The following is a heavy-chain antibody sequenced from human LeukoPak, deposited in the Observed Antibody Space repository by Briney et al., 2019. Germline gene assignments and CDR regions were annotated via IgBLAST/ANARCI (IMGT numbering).Heavy chain of an antibody. Sequence: ASVKVSCKASGYTFTSYGISWVRQAPGQGLEWMGWISAYNGDTNYAQKLQGRVTMTTDTSTSTAYMELRSLRSDDTAVYYCAREGSLDCYYYGMDVWGQGTTVTVSS. CDR2: ISAYNGDT. CDR3: AREGSLDCYYYGMDV. J-gene: IGHJ6*02. CDR1: GYTFTSYG. V-gene: IGHV1-18*01.